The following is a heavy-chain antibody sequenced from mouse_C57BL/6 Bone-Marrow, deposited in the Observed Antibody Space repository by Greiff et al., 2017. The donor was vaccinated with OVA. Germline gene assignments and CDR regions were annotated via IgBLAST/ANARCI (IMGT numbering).Heavy chain of an antibody. V-gene: IGHV1-81*01. CDR2: IYPRSGST. J-gene: IGHJ3*01. CDR3: ARWFPSY. CDR1: GYTFTSYG. Sequence: QVQLQQSGAELARPGASVKLSCKASGYTFTSYGISWVKQRTGQGLEWIGEIYPRSGSTYYNEKFKGKATLTVNKSSSTAYMELRSLTSEDSAVYFCARWFPSYWGQGTLVTVSA. D-gene: IGHD2-2*01.